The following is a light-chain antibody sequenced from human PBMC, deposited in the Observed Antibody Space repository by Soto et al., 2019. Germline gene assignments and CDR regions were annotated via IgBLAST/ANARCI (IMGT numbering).Light chain of an antibody. J-gene: IGKJ1*01. CDR3: QQYGNSRWT. CDR2: GAS. CDR1: QSISSTN. V-gene: IGKV3-20*01. Sequence: IVLTQSPGTLSLSPGERATLSCSASQSISSTNLAWYQQKPGQAPRLLMFGASTRATGIPDRFSGSGSGTDFTLTISRLEAEDFGVYFCQQYGNSRWTFGQGTKVEIK.